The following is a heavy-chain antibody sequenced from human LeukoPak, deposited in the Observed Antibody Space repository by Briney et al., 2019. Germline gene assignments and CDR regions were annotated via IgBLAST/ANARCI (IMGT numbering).Heavy chain of an antibody. CDR3: TRDSGTYNWLDP. CDR1: GFPFSDSS. V-gene: IGHV3-73*01. CDR2: MEKELNGYAT. D-gene: IGHD1-26*01. J-gene: IGHJ5*02. Sequence: GESLNISCAASGFPFSDSSIHWVRQASGKGLEWIGLMEKELNGYATAYAASVRGRFTISRDDSQNTAYLQMDSLKTEDTALYYCTRDSGTYNWLDPWGQGTLVTVSS.